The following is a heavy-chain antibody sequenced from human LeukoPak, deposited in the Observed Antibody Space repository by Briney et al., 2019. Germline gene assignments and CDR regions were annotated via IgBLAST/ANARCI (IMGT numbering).Heavy chain of an antibody. CDR1: AATFSSYA. D-gene: IGHD4-17*01. CDR3: ARAVTTVTTGLFDY. V-gene: IGHV1-69*04. CDR2: IIPILGIA. J-gene: IGHJ4*02. Sequence: SVTVSCTASAATFSSYAISWVRQAPGQGLEWMGRIIPILGIANYAQKFQGRVTITADKSTSTAYMELSSLRSEDTAVYYCARAVTTVTTGLFDYWGQGTLVTVSS.